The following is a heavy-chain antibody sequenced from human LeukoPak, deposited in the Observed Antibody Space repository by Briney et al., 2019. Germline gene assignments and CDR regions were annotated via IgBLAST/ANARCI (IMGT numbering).Heavy chain of an antibody. J-gene: IGHJ6*02. D-gene: IGHD4-11*01. Sequence: ASVTVSCKASGYTFTGYYMHWVLQAPGQGLEWMGRINPNSGGTNYAQKFQGRVTMTRDTSISTAYMELSRLRSDDTAVYYCARVEAPSYSNYGFSYYYYGMDVWGQGTTVTVSS. CDR1: GYTFTGYY. V-gene: IGHV1-2*06. CDR3: ARVEAPSYSNYGFSYYYYGMDV. CDR2: INPNSGGT.